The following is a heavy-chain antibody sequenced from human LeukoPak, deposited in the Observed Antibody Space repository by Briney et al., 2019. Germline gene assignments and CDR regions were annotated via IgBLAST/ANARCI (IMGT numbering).Heavy chain of an antibody. CDR1: GFTFSDAW. CDR2: IKSKTDGGTT. D-gene: IGHD5-18*01. V-gene: IGHV3-15*01. CDR3: TILGYTYGRFGY. Sequence: GGSLRLSCAASGFTFSDAWMSWVRQAPGKGLEWVGRIKSKTDGGTTDYAAPVKGRITISRDDSKNTLYLQMNSLKTEDTAVYYCTILGYTYGRFGYWGQGTLVTVSS. J-gene: IGHJ4*02.